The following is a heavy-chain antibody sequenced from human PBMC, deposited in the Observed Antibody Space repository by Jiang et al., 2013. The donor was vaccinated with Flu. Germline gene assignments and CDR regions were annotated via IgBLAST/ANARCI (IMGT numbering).Heavy chain of an antibody. CDR3: ARDYDFWSTGGGLDV. CDR1: GGSIGSYY. D-gene: IGHD3/OR15-3a*01. CDR2: HFSGST. Sequence: PGLVKPAETLSLTCTVSGGSIGSYYWSWIRQSPREGTGVDWARHFSGSTNYNPALKSRVTISVDTSKNQFSLKLASVTAADTAVYYCARDYDFWSTGGGLDVWGQGTTVTVSS. J-gene: IGHJ6*02. V-gene: IGHV4-59*01.